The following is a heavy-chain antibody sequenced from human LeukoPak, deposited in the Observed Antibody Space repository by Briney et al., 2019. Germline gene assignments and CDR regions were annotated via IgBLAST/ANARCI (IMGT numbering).Heavy chain of an antibody. V-gene: IGHV4-59*01. D-gene: IGHD4-11*01. J-gene: IGHJ4*02. Sequence: SETLSLTCSVPGGSISPYFWSWIRQPPGKGLEWIGNIYYSGSTNYNPSLTSRVSMSVDLSKNQFSLKLNSVTAADTAVYYCARGATTVTPNDYWGQGTLVTVSS. CDR1: GGSISPYF. CDR3: ARGATTVTPNDY. CDR2: IYYSGST.